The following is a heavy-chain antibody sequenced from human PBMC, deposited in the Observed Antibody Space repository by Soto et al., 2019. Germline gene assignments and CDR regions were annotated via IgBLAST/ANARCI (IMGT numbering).Heavy chain of an antibody. CDR3: TQVGTTSRFCTDTICLLTFDY. CDR1: GFIFRNYV. Sequence: EVQFLESGGGLVQPGGSLKLSCEASGFIFRNYVMSWVRQSPGKGLEWVSAITESGGTTYYADSVKGRFTISRDNSKNTLYLHLYSRRAEDTAVYYCTQVGTTSRFCTDTICLLTFDYWGQGPLVTVSS. D-gene: IGHD2-8*02. CDR2: ITESGGTT. V-gene: IGHV3-23*01. J-gene: IGHJ4*02.